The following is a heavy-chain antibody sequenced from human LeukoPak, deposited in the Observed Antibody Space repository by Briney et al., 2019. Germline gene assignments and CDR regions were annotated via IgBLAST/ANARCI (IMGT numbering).Heavy chain of an antibody. J-gene: IGHJ4*02. Sequence: QPGGSLRLSCAASGFTFSSHWMHWVRQAPGEGLVWVSRINGDGSSTSYADSVKGRFTISRDNAKNTMYLQMNSLRAEDTAVYFCARGPGGGSGSYYVGDYWGQGTLVTVSS. CDR2: INGDGSST. CDR3: ARGPGGGSGSYYVGDY. CDR1: GFTFSSHW. V-gene: IGHV3-74*01. D-gene: IGHD3-22*01.